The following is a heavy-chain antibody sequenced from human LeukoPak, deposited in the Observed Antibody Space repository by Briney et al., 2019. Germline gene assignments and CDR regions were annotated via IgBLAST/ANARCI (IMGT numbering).Heavy chain of an antibody. Sequence: QAGGSLRLSCAASGFTFSGYAMSWVRQAPGKGLEWVSAISGSGGSTYYADSVKGRFTISRDNSKNTLYLQMNSLRAEDTAVYYCAKGSNSYGYDWFDPWGQGTLVTVSS. J-gene: IGHJ5*02. CDR2: ISGSGGST. D-gene: IGHD5-18*01. V-gene: IGHV3-23*01. CDR3: AKGSNSYGYDWFDP. CDR1: GFTFSGYA.